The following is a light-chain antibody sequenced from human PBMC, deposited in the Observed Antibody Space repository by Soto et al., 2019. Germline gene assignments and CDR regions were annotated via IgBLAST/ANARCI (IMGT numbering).Light chain of an antibody. V-gene: IGKV1-5*01. Sequence: DIQMTQSPSSLSASLGDRATITCRANQSITTYLNCYQQKPGKAPNLLVYDASSLESGVPSRFSGSGSGTEFTLTISSLQPDDFATYFCQQYNSYSWTFAQGTKVDIK. J-gene: IGKJ1*01. CDR2: DAS. CDR3: QQYNSYSWT. CDR1: QSITTY.